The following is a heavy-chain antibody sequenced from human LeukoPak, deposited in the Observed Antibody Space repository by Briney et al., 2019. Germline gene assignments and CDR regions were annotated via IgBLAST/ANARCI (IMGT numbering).Heavy chain of an antibody. CDR2: ISAYNGDT. V-gene: IGHV1-18*01. CDR3: ARVVSQYGDYAWIVNWFDP. Sequence: ASVKVSCKASGYTFTSYGINWVRQAPGQGLEWMGWISAYNGDTNYAQKLQGRVTMTTDTSTSTAYMELRSLRSDDTAVYYCARVVSQYGDYAWIVNWFDPWGQGTLVTVSS. J-gene: IGHJ5*02. CDR1: GYTFTSYG. D-gene: IGHD4-17*01.